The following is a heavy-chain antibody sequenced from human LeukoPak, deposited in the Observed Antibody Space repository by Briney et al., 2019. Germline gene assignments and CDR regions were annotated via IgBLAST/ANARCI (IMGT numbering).Heavy chain of an antibody. V-gene: IGHV3-66*01. CDR2: INSGGST. J-gene: IGHJ3*02. CDR1: GVTVSSNY. CDR3: ARDQGYYDSSGYFVVGAFDI. Sequence: GGSLRPPCAASGVTVSSNYRSWVRQAPGKGLEWVSVINSGGSTYYADSVKGRFTISRDNSKNTLYLQMNSLRAEDTAVYYCARDQGYYDSSGYFVVGAFDIWGQGTMVTVSS. D-gene: IGHD3-22*01.